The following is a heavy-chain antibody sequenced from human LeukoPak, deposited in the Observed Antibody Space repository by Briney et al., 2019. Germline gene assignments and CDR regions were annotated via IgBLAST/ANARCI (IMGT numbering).Heavy chain of an antibody. CDR2: ISSSSSTI. Sequence: PGGSLRLSCAASGFTFSSYSMNWVRQAPGKGLEWVSYISSSSSTIYYADSVKGRFTISRDNAKNSLYLQMDSLRVEDTAIYYCARCSGWAFKNWGQGTLVTVSS. D-gene: IGHD6-19*01. V-gene: IGHV3-48*01. CDR1: GFTFSSYS. CDR3: ARCSGWAFKN. J-gene: IGHJ4*02.